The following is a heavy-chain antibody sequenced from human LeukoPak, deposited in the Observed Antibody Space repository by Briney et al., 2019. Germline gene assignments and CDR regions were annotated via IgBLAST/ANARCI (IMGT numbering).Heavy chain of an antibody. Sequence: SQTLSLTCAVSGGSISSGGYSWSWIRQPPGKGLEWIGYIYHSGSTYYNPSLKSRVTISVDRSKNQFSLKLSSVTAADTAVYNCARGDDFWSGYFDYWGQGTLVTVSS. CDR2: IYHSGST. CDR3: ARGDDFWSGYFDY. D-gene: IGHD3-3*01. V-gene: IGHV4-30-2*01. CDR1: GGSISSGGYS. J-gene: IGHJ4*02.